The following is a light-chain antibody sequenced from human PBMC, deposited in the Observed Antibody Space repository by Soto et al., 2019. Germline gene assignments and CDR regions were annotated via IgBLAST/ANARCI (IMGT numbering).Light chain of an antibody. Sequence: QSALTQPASVSGSPGQSITVSCTGTSSDVGNYNRVSWYQQPPGTAPKPIMYDVTNRPLGVSNRFSGAKSGNTASLSISGLQAEDEADYYCSSYTISTLVFATGTKVTGL. CDR1: SSDVGNYNR. CDR3: SSYTISTLV. V-gene: IGLV2-14*01. J-gene: IGLJ1*01. CDR2: DVT.